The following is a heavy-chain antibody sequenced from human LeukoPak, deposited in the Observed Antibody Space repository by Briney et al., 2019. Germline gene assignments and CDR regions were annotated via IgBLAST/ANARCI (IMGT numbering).Heavy chain of an antibody. Sequence: PGGSLRLSCAASGFTFSSYAMSWVRQAPGKGLEWVSAISGSGGSTYYADSVKGRFTISRDNSKNTLFLQMNSLRAEDTAVYYCAKAPGWVTATDYWGQGTLVTVSS. D-gene: IGHD2-21*02. CDR1: GFTFSSYA. CDR3: AKAPGWVTATDY. CDR2: ISGSGGST. J-gene: IGHJ4*02. V-gene: IGHV3-23*01.